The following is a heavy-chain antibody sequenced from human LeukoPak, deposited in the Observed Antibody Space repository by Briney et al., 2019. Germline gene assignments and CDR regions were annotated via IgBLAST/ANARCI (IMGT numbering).Heavy chain of an antibody. CDR2: TSYNGRA. J-gene: IGHJ4*02. CDR3: AREGGPYRPLDY. V-gene: IGHV4-61*08. Sequence: SETLSLTCTVSGGSVTSDDYYWSWVRQPPGKGLEWIGYTSYNGRADYNPSLKSRVTNSVDTSKNQFSLKLTSVTAADTAVYYCAREGGPYRPLDYSGQGTLVTVAS. CDR1: GGSVTSDDYY.